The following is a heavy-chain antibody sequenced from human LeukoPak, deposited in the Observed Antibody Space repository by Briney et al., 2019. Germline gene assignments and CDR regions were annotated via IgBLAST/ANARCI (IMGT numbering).Heavy chain of an antibody. CDR2: INSDGSEG. CDR3: ARSSYSSSSSV. Sequence: GGSLRLSCAVSGFTFSGFWMSWSRQAPGKGLEWVASINSDGSEGYYAGVVKGRFTISRDNAKNSLYLQINSLRAEDTAVYYCARSSYSSSSSVWGQGTMVTVSS. CDR1: GFTFSGFW. J-gene: IGHJ3*01. V-gene: IGHV3-7*03. D-gene: IGHD6-6*01.